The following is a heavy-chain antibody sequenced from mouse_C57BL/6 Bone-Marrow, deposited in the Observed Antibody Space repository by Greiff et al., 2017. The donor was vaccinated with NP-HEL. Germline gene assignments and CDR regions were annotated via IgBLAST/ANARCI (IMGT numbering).Heavy chain of an antibody. CDR3: ARFLYYAMDY. J-gene: IGHJ4*01. CDR1: GYTVTTYW. V-gene: IGHV1-64*01. CDR2: IDPNIGST. Sequence: QVQLQQPGAELVKPGASVKLSCKASGYTVTTYWMHWAKTRPPPFLSFLCIIDPNIGSTNYNENFNIKATLTVDKSSSTAYMQLSSLTSEDSAVYYCARFLYYAMDYWGQGTSVTVSS.